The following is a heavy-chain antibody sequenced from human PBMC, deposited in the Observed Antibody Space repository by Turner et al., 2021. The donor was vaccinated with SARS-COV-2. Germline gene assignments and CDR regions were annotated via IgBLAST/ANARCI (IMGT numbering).Heavy chain of an antibody. CDR3: AREGAPVSSSSRVWFDP. Sequence: QVQLVQSGAEVKKPGASVKVSCKASGYPFTGYYMYWVRQAPGQGLEWMGWINPNSGGTNYAQKFQGRVTMTRDTSISTAYMDLSRLRSDDTAVYYCAREGAPVSSSSRVWFDPWGQGTLVTVSS. J-gene: IGHJ5*02. V-gene: IGHV1-2*02. CDR1: GYPFTGYY. CDR2: INPNSGGT. D-gene: IGHD6-6*01.